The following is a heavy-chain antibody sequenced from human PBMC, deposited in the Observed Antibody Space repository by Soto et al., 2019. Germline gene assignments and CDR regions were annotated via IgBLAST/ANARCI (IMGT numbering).Heavy chain of an antibody. CDR1: GFTFSSYA. CDR2: ISGSCGRT. Sequence: PGGSLRLSCAASGFTFSSYAMIWIRQAPGKGLEWVSAISGSCGRTYYADSVKGLFTISRDNSKNTLYLQMNSLRAEDTAAYYCAIAKRYSDSSGYCFDYWGQGALVSVSS. D-gene: IGHD3-22*01. J-gene: IGHJ4*02. CDR3: AIAKRYSDSSGYCFDY. V-gene: IGHV3-23*01.